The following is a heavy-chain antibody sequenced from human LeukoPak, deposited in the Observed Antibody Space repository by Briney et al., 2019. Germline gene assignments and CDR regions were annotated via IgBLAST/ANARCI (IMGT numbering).Heavy chain of an antibody. CDR3: ARDVPYDFWSGYYRKGYYYYYMDV. D-gene: IGHD3-3*01. Sequence: GGSLRLSCAASGFTFSSYWMSWVRQAPGKGLEWVANIKQDGSEKYYVDSVKGRFTISRDNAKNSLYLQMNSLRDEDPAVYYCARDVPYDFWSGYYRKGYYYYYMDVWGKGTTATVSS. CDR1: GFTFSSYW. CDR2: IKQDGSEK. V-gene: IGHV3-7*01. J-gene: IGHJ6*03.